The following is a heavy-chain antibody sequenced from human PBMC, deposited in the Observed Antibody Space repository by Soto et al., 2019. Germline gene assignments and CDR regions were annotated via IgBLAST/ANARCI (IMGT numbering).Heavy chain of an antibody. J-gene: IGHJ4*02. CDR3: AKIVTRHSLVPVFDQ. CDR1: GFTFRNYE. V-gene: IGHV3-48*03. Sequence: EVQLVESGGGLVQPGGSLRLSCAASGFTFRNYEMKWVRQAPGKGLEWVSFISSGGSSIYYADSVKGRFTISRDNAKNSLYLQMTGLRAEDTAFYYCAKIVTRHSLVPVFDQWGQGALVSVSS. D-gene: IGHD2-21*01. CDR2: ISSGGSSI.